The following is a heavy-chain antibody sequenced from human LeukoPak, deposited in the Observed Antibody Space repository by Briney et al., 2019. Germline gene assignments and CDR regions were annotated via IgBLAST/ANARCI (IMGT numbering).Heavy chain of an antibody. D-gene: IGHD2-2*01. V-gene: IGHV2-5*02. J-gene: IGHJ4*02. Sequence: SGPTLVQPTQTLTLTCTFSGFSLSTSGLGVGWIRQPPGMALEWLALIYWDNDKRFSPSLKSRLTITKDASKNQVVLTMTNLDPVDTATYYCAHSNQYQILLRYWGQGTPVTVSS. CDR3: AHSNQYQILLRY. CDR2: IYWDNDK. CDR1: GFSLSTSGLG.